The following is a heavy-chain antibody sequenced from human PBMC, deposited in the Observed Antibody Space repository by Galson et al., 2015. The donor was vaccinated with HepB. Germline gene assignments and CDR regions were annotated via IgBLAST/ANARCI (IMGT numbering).Heavy chain of an antibody. Sequence: SLRLSCAASGFTFSDYYMSWIRQAPGKGLEWVSYISSSGSTIYYADSVKGRFTISRDNAKNSLYLQMNSLRAEDTAVYYCARDLWSGQKPRGGIDYSAPGTLVTVSS. CDR1: GFTFSDYY. V-gene: IGHV3-11*01. CDR2: ISSSGSTI. CDR3: ARDLWSGQKPRGGIDY. D-gene: IGHD2-21*01. J-gene: IGHJ4*02.